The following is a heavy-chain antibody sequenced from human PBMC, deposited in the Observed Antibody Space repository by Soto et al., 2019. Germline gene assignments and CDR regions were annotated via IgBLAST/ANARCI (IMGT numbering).Heavy chain of an antibody. D-gene: IGHD3-16*01. CDR2: IGLSGDAI. Sequence: GGSLRLSCAVSGFSFTNYEMNWVRQAPGKGLEWIAYIGLSGDAIYYADSVKGRFTISRDHAKNSLELQMNSLRADDTALYYCARESFSASPNFFDYWGRGTQVTVSS. CDR1: GFSFTNYE. CDR3: ARESFSASPNFFDY. V-gene: IGHV3-48*03. J-gene: IGHJ4*02.